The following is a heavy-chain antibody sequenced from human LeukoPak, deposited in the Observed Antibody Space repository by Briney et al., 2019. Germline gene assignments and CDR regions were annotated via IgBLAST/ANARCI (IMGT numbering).Heavy chain of an antibody. Sequence: GESLKISCKGSGYSFTSYWIGWVRQMPGKGLEWMEIIYPGDSDTRYSPSFQGQVTISADKSISTAYLQWSSLKASDTAMYYCARLVHYDFWSGLDDYWGQGTLVTVSS. CDR1: GYSFTSYW. CDR2: IYPGDSDT. J-gene: IGHJ4*02. D-gene: IGHD3-3*01. V-gene: IGHV5-51*01. CDR3: ARLVHYDFWSGLDDY.